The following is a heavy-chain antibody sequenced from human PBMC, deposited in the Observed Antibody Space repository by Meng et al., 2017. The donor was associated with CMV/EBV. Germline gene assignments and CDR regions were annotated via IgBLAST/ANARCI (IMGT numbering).Heavy chain of an antibody. D-gene: IGHD7-27*01. CDR3: ARGGDYWGRMDWFDP. Sequence: GGSLRLSCAASGFTFSSYAMHWVRQAPGRGLEWVAVISYDGSNKYYADSVKGRFTISRDNSKNTLYLQMNSLRAEDTAVYYCARGGDYWGRMDWFDPWGQGTLVTVSS. CDR1: GFTFSSYA. V-gene: IGHV3-30-3*01. J-gene: IGHJ5*02. CDR2: ISYDGSNK.